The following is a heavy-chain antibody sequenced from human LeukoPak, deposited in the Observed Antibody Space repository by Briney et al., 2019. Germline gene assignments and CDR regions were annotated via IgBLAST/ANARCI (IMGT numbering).Heavy chain of an antibody. Sequence: ASVKVSCKASGYTFTSYGISWVRQAPGQGLEWMGWISAYNGNTNYAQKLQGRVTMTTDASASTAYMELRSLRSDDTAVYYCARDQGEQWLAKFDYWGQGTLVTVSS. V-gene: IGHV1-18*01. J-gene: IGHJ4*02. CDR2: ISAYNGNT. CDR3: ARDQGEQWLAKFDY. D-gene: IGHD6-19*01. CDR1: GYTFTSYG.